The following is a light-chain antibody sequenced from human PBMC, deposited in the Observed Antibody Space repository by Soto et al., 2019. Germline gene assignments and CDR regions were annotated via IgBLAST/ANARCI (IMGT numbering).Light chain of an antibody. Sequence: DIPMTQSPPTLPASVGDRVTITCRASQSISGWLAWYQQKPGKAPRLLIYKASSLESGVPSRFSGSGFGTEFTLTISSLQPDDFATYYCQQYNNFSPYTFGQGTKLEIK. CDR3: QQYNNFSPYT. V-gene: IGKV1-5*03. CDR1: QSISGW. CDR2: KAS. J-gene: IGKJ2*01.